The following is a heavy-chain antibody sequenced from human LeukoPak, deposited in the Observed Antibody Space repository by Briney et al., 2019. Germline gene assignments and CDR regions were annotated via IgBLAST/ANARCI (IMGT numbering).Heavy chain of an antibody. Sequence: GESLKISCKGSGYNFGSLWIAWVRQMPGKGLEWMGIIYPGDSDTRYSPSFQGQATISADKSISTAYLQWSSLKASDTAMYFCARHPKMSSSNYYFDYWGQGTLVTVSS. J-gene: IGHJ4*02. V-gene: IGHV5-51*01. CDR1: GYNFGSLW. CDR2: IYPGDSDT. D-gene: IGHD4/OR15-4a*01. CDR3: ARHPKMSSSNYYFDY.